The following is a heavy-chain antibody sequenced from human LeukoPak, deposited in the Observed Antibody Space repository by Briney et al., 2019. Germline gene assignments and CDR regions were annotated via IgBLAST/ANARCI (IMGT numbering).Heavy chain of an antibody. CDR1: GFTINDYA. CDR3: AKAYSSGWYFMGY. D-gene: IGHD6-19*01. Sequence: PGGSLRLSRSASGFTINDYAMHGVRQAPGKGLEWVSLISGDAGRTYYADSVKGRFTISRDNSKNSLYLLMNSLRTEHTASHYFAKAYSSGWYFMGYWGQGTLVTVSS. J-gene: IGHJ4*02. CDR2: ISGDAGRT. V-gene: IGHV3-43*02.